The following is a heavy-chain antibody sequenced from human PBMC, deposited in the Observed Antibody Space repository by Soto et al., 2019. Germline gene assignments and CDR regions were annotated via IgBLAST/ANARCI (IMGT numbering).Heavy chain of an antibody. CDR2: ISPGSRYP. Sequence: QVQLVESGGGLVPPGGSLRLSCAGSGFTFGDSYMSWIRQAPGKGLEWLSYISPGSRYPAYADAVKGRFTISRENARRSRFLQMTSRTAEDTAMYYCTKAAQPFWSGRYFDSWGQGTAVSVSS. CDR1: GFTFGDSY. V-gene: IGHV3-11*06. J-gene: IGHJ4*02. D-gene: IGHD3-3*01. CDR3: TKAAQPFWSGRYFDS.